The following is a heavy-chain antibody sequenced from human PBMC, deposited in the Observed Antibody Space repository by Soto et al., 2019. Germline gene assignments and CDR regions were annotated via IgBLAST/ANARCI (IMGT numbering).Heavy chain of an antibody. CDR1: GFIFSTYS. Sequence: GGSLRLSCAASGFIFSTYSMNWVRQAPGKGLEWVSSISSSSSDYIYYADSVKGRFSISRDNAKNSLFLQMNSLSAEDTAVYYCARQGTSTKYYTMDVWGQGTTVTVSS. J-gene: IGHJ6*02. D-gene: IGHD2-2*01. CDR3: ARQGTSTKYYTMDV. CDR2: ISSSSSDYI. V-gene: IGHV3-21*01.